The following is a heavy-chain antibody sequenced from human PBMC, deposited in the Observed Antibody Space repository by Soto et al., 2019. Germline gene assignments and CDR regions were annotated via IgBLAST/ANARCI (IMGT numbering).Heavy chain of an antibody. V-gene: IGHV3-21*06. CDR3: ARDSVPNTVTTYYYNYGTDV. D-gene: IGHD4-4*01. CDR2: ISSSSYI. Sequence: EVQLVESGGNLAKPGGSLILSCAASGFTFTTYSMNWVRQAPGKGLVWVSSISSSSYIYYADSVKGRFTISRDNAKNLVYLQLISLRAEDTAIYYCARDSVPNTVTTYYYNYGTDVWRQGTTLTVSS. CDR1: GFTFTTYS. J-gene: IGHJ6*02.